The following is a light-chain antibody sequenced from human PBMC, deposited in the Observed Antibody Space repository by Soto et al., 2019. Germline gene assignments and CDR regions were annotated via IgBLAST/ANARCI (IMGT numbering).Light chain of an antibody. CDR2: AAS. Sequence: EIVLTQSLGTLSLSPGQRPTLSCRASQSVNNNYLAWHQQKNGQAPRLXILAASSRATGIPERFSGSGCGTEFTLTITRVETEDFAVYYCQQYGSSLMTFGQGTRLEIK. CDR3: QQYGSSLMT. J-gene: IGKJ5*01. V-gene: IGKV3-20*01. CDR1: QSVNNNY.